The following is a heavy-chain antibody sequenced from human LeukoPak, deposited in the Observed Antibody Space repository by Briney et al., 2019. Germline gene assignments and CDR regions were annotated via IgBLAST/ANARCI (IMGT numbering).Heavy chain of an antibody. CDR2: TYYRSKWYY. J-gene: IGHJ6*03. CDR1: GDSVSSISVA. V-gene: IGHV6-1*01. Sequence: SQTLSLTCAISGDSVSSISVAWNWIRQSPSRGLEWLGRTYYRSKWYYEYAVSVKSRINISPDTSKNQFSLQLTSVTPEDTAVYYCARDRVPELYYYYYYMDVWGKGTTVTVSS. CDR3: ARDRVPELYYYYYYMDV. D-gene: IGHD3-10*01.